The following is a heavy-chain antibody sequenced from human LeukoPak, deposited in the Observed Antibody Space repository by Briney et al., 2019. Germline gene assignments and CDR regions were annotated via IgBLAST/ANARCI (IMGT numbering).Heavy chain of an antibody. CDR2: FDPEDGET. J-gene: IGHJ3*02. CDR3: ATDQARNYLDAFDI. CDR1: GYTLTELS. D-gene: IGHD1-7*01. V-gene: IGHV1-24*01. Sequence: ASVKVSCKVSGYTLTELSMHWVRQAPGKGLEWMGGFDPEDGETIYALKFQGRVTMTEDTSTDTAYMELSSLRSEDTAVYYCATDQARNYLDAFDIWGQGTMVTVSS.